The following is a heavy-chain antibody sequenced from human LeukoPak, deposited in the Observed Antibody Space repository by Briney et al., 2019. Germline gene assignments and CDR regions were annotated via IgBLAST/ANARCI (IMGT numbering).Heavy chain of an antibody. CDR2: IYPGDSDT. CDR3: ARRTYIAARQNWFDP. V-gene: IGHV5-51*01. CDR1: GYSFTSYW. D-gene: IGHD6-6*01. Sequence: GESLKISCKGSGYSFTSYWIGWVRQMPGKGLEWMGIIYPGDSDTRYSPSFQGQVTISADKSISTAYLQWSSLKASDTAMYYCARRTYIAARQNWFDPWGQGTLVTVSS. J-gene: IGHJ5*02.